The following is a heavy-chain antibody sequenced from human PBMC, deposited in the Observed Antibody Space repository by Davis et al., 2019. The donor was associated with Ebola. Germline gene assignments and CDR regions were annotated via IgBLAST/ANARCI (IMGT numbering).Heavy chain of an antibody. CDR2: IYYSGST. CDR1: GGSISSGDYY. Sequence: GSLRLSCTVSGGSISSGDYYWSWIRQPPGKGLEWIGYIYYSGSTNYNPSLKSRVTISINTSKNQFSLKLSSLTAADTGVYYCARGSDGGNSADSWGQGTLVTVSS. CDR3: ARGSDGGNSADS. J-gene: IGHJ5*01. V-gene: IGHV4-61*08. D-gene: IGHD4-23*01.